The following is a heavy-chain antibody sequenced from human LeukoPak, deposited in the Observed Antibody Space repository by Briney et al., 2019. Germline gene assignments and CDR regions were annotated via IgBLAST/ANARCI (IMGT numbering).Heavy chain of an antibody. CDR2: INSDGSST. CDR3: ARGFRTRYWYFDL. J-gene: IGHJ2*01. CDR1: GFTFSSYW. Sequence: PGGSLRLSCAASGFTFSSYWMHWVRQAPGKGLVWVSRINSDGSSTSYADSVKGRFTISRDNAKNTLYLQMNSLRAEDTAVYYCARGFRTRYWYFDLWGRGTLVTVSS. V-gene: IGHV3-74*01.